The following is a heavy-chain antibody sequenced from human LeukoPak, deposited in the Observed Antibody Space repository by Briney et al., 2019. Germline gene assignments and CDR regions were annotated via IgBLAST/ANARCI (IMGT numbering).Heavy chain of an antibody. CDR1: GYTFTSYY. J-gene: IGHJ5*02. CDR2: INPSGGTT. Sequence: ASVKVSCKASGYTFTSYYMHWVRQAPGQGLEWMGIINPSGGTTSYAQKFQGRVTITRNTSISTAYMELSSLRSEDTAVYYCARAKMVRGVIIAYWFDPWGQGTLVTVSS. CDR3: ARAKMVRGVIIAYWFDP. V-gene: IGHV1-46*01. D-gene: IGHD3-10*01.